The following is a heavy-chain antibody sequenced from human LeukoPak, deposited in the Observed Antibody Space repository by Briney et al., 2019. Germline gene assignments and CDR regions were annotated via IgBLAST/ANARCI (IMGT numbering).Heavy chain of an antibody. CDR1: GYTFTKYW. D-gene: IGHD6-13*01. J-gene: IGHJ2*01. Sequence: GESLKISCEGSGYTFTKYWIGWVRQMPGKGLEWMGIIHPGDSHTWYSPSFQGQVTISADKSISIAYLQWSSLKASDTAMYFCARQAGMAAESRYFDLWGRGTLVTASS. CDR2: IHPGDSHT. V-gene: IGHV5-51*01. CDR3: ARQAGMAAESRYFDL.